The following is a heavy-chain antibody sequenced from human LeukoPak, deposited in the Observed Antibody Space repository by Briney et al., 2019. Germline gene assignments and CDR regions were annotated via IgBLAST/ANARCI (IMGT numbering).Heavy chain of an antibody. D-gene: IGHD2/OR15-2a*01. J-gene: IGHJ3*02. CDR1: SGSISTSNYY. Sequence: SETLSLTCTVSSGSISTSNYYWGWVRQPPGKALEWIGNIFYSGSTYYSPSLKSRVTISLDTSRNQFSLKLNSVTAADTAVYYCARRTPIVGGAFDIWGQGTMVTVSS. V-gene: IGHV4-39*07. CDR3: ARRTPIVGGAFDI. CDR2: IFYSGST.